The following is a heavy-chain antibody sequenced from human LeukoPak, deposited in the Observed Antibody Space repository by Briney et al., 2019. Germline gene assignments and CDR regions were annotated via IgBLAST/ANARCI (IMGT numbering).Heavy chain of an antibody. V-gene: IGHV3-30-3*01. J-gene: IGHJ1*01. Sequence: GGSLRLSCAASGFSFSTHKMNWVRQAPGKGLEWVAVISYDGTKIYYAGSAKGRFTISRDNSKNMVYLQMNSLRAEDTALYYCARDSVKLPGISYFDNWGQGTLVTVSS. CDR3: ARDSVKLPGISYFDN. CDR1: GFSFSTHK. D-gene: IGHD3-3*02. CDR2: ISYDGTKI.